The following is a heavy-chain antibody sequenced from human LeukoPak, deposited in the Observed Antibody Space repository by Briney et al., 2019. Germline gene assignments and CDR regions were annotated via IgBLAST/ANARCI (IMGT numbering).Heavy chain of an antibody. V-gene: IGHV4-61*02. Sequence: PSETLSLTCTVSGGSISSGSYYWSWIRQPAGKGLEWIGRIYTSGSTNYNPSLKSRVTISVDKSKNQFSLKLSSVTAADTAVYYCARAFVRGELDYWGQGTLVTVSS. CDR1: GGSISSGSYY. D-gene: IGHD3-16*01. J-gene: IGHJ4*02. CDR2: IYTSGST. CDR3: ARAFVRGELDY.